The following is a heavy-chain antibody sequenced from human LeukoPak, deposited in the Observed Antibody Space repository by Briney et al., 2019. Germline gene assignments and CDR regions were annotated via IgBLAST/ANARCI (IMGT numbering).Heavy chain of an antibody. CDR3: AKGNSGWYDY. CDR2: ISGSGGST. V-gene: IGHV3-23*01. CDR1: GFTFSSYA. D-gene: IGHD6-19*01. Sequence: GGSVRLSCAASGFTFSSYAMSWARQAPGKGLEWVSRISGSGGSTYYADSVKGRFTISRDNSKNTLYMQMNSLRAEDTAVYYCAKGNSGWYDYWGQGTMVTVSS. J-gene: IGHJ4*02.